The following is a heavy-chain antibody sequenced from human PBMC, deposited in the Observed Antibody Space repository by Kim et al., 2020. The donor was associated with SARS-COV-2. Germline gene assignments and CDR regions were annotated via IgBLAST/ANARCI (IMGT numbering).Heavy chain of an antibody. CDR2: ISSSGSTI. D-gene: IGHD5-12*01. Sequence: GGSLRLSCAASGFTFSSYEMNWVRQAPGKGLEWVSYISSSGSTIYYADSVKGRFTISRENAKNSLYLQMNSLRAEDTAVYYCAREVATTPSYGMDVWGQGTTGTVSS. V-gene: IGHV3-48*03. CDR3: AREVATTPSYGMDV. J-gene: IGHJ6*02. CDR1: GFTFSSYE.